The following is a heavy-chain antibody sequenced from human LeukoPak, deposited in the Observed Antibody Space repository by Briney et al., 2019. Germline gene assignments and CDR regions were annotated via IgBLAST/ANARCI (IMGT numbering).Heavy chain of an antibody. V-gene: IGHV3-53*01. CDR2: IYSDGST. D-gene: IGHD1-26*01. CDR3: ARERGRGRDSPWFDY. Sequence: GGSLRLSCAASGFIVSGDFMSWVRQAPGKGLEWVSVIYSDGSTYYADSVKGRFTISRDNSENTLDLQMTGLRAEDTAVYYCARERGRGRDSPWFDYWGQGTLVTVSS. J-gene: IGHJ4*02. CDR1: GFIVSGDF.